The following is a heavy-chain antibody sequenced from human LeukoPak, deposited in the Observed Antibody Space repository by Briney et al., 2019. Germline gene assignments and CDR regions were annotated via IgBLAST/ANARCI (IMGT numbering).Heavy chain of an antibody. J-gene: IGHJ4*02. CDR2: ISRSGSVV. CDR3: ARGMATISGGNY. V-gene: IGHV3-48*03. CDR1: GFTFSSYE. Sequence: QAGGSLRLSCAASGFTFSSYEMNWVRQAPGKGLEWVSYISRSGSVVYYADSVKGRFIISRDNAKNSLYLQMNSLRAEDTAVYYCARGMATISGGNYWGQGTLVTVSS. D-gene: IGHD5-24*01.